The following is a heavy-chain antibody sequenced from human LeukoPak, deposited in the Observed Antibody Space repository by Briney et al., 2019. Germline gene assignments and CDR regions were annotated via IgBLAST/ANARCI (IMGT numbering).Heavy chain of an antibody. CDR3: ARAEGLERPDY. V-gene: IGHV3-48*03. Sequence: PGGSLRLSCAASGFTFSGSAMHWVRQAPGKGLEWVSYISSSGSTIYYADSVKGRFTISRDNAKNSLYLQMNSLRAEDTAVYYCARAEGLERPDYWGQGTLVTVSS. J-gene: IGHJ4*02. D-gene: IGHD1-1*01. CDR1: GFTFSGSA. CDR2: ISSSGSTI.